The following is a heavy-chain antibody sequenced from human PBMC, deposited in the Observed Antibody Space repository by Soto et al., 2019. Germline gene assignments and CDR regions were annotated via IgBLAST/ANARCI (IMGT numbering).Heavy chain of an antibody. CDR3: ARAQQAIYGMDV. CDR1: GGSISNRTSY. Sequence: SETLSLTCIVSGGSISNRTSYWGWIRQPPGRGLEWIVTISFSGSTNFNPSLKSRVTMSLETSKNHFSLNLNSVTPEVTAVYYCARAQQAIYGMDVWGQGTTVTVSS. D-gene: IGHD6-13*01. V-gene: IGHV4-39*02. CDR2: ISFSGST. J-gene: IGHJ6*02.